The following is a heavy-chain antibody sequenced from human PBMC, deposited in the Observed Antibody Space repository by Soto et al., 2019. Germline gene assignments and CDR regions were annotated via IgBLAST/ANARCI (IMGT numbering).Heavy chain of an antibody. D-gene: IGHD2-2*01. Sequence: QVQLQKWGAGLLKPSETLSLTCAVYGGSFSGYYWSWIRQPPGKGLEWIGEINHSGSTNYNPSLKSRVTISVDTSKNQFSLKLSSVTAADTAVYYCARVRVVPAAIGYRTYYYYYMDVWGKGTTVTVSS. CDR1: GGSFSGYY. V-gene: IGHV4-34*01. CDR3: ARVRVVPAAIGYRTYYYYYMDV. J-gene: IGHJ6*03. CDR2: INHSGST.